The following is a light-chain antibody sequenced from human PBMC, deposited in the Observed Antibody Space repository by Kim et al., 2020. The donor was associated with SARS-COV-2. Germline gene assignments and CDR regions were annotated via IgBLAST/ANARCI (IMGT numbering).Light chain of an antibody. V-gene: IGKV3-15*01. J-gene: IGKJ2*01. CDR1: QSVSSN. Sequence: VAPGERATLSCRASQSVSSNLAWYQQKPGQAPRLLIYGASTRATGIPARFSGSGSGTVFTLTISSLQSEDFAVYYCQQYNNWPPVTFGQGTKLEI. CDR2: GAS. CDR3: QQYNNWPPVT.